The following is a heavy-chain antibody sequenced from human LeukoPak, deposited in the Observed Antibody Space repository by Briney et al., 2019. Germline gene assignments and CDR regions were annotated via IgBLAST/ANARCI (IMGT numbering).Heavy chain of an antibody. V-gene: IGHV4-34*01. Sequence: SETLSLTCAVYGGSFSGYYWSWIRQPPGKGLEWIGVINHSGSSNYNPSLKSRVTISVDTSKNQFSLKLSSVTAADTAVYYCARAVVVRNRRYYYYYYMDVWGKGTTVIVSS. J-gene: IGHJ6*03. CDR2: INHSGSS. D-gene: IGHD2-15*01. CDR3: ARAVVVRNRRYYYYYYMDV. CDR1: GGSFSGYY.